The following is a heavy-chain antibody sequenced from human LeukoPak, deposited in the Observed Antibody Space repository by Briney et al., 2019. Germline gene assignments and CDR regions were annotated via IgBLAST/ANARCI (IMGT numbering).Heavy chain of an antibody. V-gene: IGHV1-69*01. CDR3: ARCPRVDTGLIGWYFDL. Sequence: SVKVSCKASGGTFSSYAISWVRQAPGQGLEWMGGIIPIFDTANYAQKFQGRVTITADESTSTAYMELSSLRSEDTAVYYCARCPRVDTGLIGWYFDLWGRGTLVTVSS. D-gene: IGHD5-18*01. CDR1: GGTFSSYA. CDR2: IIPIFDTA. J-gene: IGHJ2*01.